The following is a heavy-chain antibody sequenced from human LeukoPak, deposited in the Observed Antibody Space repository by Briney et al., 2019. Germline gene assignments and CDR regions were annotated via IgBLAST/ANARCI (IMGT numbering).Heavy chain of an antibody. CDR2: IKQDGSEK. J-gene: IGHJ4*02. CDR3: ARLEIQLWLPHY. Sequence: GGSLGLSCAASGFTFSSYWMSWVRQTPGKGLEWVANIKQDGSEKYYVDSVKGRFTISRDNAKNSLYLQMNNLRAEDTAVYYCARLEIQLWLPHYWGQGTLVTVSS. CDR1: GFTFSSYW. V-gene: IGHV3-7*03. D-gene: IGHD5-18*01.